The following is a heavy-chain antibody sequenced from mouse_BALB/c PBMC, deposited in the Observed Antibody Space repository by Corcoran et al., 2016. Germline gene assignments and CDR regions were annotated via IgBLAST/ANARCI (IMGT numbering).Heavy chain of an antibody. V-gene: IGHV9-1*02. CDR1: GYTFTNYG. CDR2: INTYTGEP. D-gene: IGHD2-1*01. CDR3: ASLLPSFAY. Sequence: QIQLVQSGSELKKPGETVKISCKASGYTFTNYGMNWVKQAPGKGLKWMGWINTYTGEPTYADDFKGRFAFSLETSASTAYLQINNLKNEDMATYFCASLLPSFAYWGQGTLVTVSA. J-gene: IGHJ3*01.